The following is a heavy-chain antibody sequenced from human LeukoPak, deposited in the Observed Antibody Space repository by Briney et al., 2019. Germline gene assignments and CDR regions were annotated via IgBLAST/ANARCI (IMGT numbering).Heavy chain of an antibody. CDR3: ARGWNSYGYSY. CDR1: GFTFSSYS. D-gene: IGHD5-18*01. Sequence: KTGGSLRLFCAASGFTFSSYSMNWVRQAPGKGLEWVSSISSSSSYIYYADSVKGRFTISRDNAKNSLYLQMNSLRAEDTAVYYCARGWNSYGYSYWGQGTLVTVSS. V-gene: IGHV3-21*01. J-gene: IGHJ4*02. CDR2: ISSSSSYI.